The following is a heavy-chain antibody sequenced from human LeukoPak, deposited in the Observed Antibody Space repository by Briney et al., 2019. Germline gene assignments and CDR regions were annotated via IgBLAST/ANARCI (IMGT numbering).Heavy chain of an antibody. CDR2: INHSGST. Sequence: SETLSLTCAVYGGSFSGYYWSWIRQPPEKGLEWIGEINHSGSTNYNPSLKSRVTISVDTSKNQFSLKLSSVTAADTAVYYCARGRPIAAVAGSPFDYWGQGTLVTVSS. CDR1: GGSFSGYY. CDR3: ARGRPIAAVAGSPFDY. V-gene: IGHV4-34*01. J-gene: IGHJ4*02. D-gene: IGHD6-19*01.